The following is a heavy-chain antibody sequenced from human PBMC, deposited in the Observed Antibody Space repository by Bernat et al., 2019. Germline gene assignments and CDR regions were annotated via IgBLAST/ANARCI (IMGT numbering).Heavy chain of an antibody. Sequence: QVQLQQWGAGLLKPSETLSLTCAVYGGSFSGYYWSWIRQPPGKGLEWIGEINHSGSTNYNPSLKSQVTISVDTSTNQFSLKLSSVTAADTAVYYCARGRPLYCSGGSCYSRWFDPWGQGTLVTVSS. D-gene: IGHD2-15*01. J-gene: IGHJ5*02. CDR2: INHSGST. V-gene: IGHV4-34*01. CDR1: GGSFSGYY. CDR3: ARGRPLYCSGGSCYSRWFDP.